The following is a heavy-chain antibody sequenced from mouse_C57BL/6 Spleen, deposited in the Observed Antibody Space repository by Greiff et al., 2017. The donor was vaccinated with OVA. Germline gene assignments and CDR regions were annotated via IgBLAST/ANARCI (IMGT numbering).Heavy chain of an antibody. CDR1: GYTFTDYE. CDR2: IDPETGGT. Sequence: VQLQESGAELVRPGASVTLSCKASGYTFTDYEMHWVKQTPVHGLEWIGAIDPETGGTAYNQKFKGKAILTADKSSSTAYMELRSLTSEDSAVYYCTRRWGQLGWGQGTTLTVSS. V-gene: IGHV1-15*01. D-gene: IGHD3-2*01. CDR3: TRRWGQLG. J-gene: IGHJ2*01.